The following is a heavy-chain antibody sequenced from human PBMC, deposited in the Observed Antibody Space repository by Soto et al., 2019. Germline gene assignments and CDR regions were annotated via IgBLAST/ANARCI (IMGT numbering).Heavy chain of an antibody. CDR1: GFTFSSYS. CDR3: ARDEGATGGYYYGMDV. CDR2: ISSSSSYI. V-gene: IGHV3-21*01. J-gene: IGHJ6*02. Sequence: EVQLVESGGGLVKPGGSLRLSCAASGFTFSSYSMNWVRQAPGKGLEWVSSISSSSSYIYYADSVKGRFTISRDNAKNSLYLQMNSLRAEDTAVYYCARDEGATGGYYYGMDVWGQGTTVTVSS. D-gene: IGHD5-12*01.